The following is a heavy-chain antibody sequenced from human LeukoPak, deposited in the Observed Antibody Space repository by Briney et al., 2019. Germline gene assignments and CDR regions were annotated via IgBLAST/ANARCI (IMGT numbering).Heavy chain of an antibody. J-gene: IGHJ6*03. D-gene: IGHD1-1*01. Sequence: PGRSLRLSCAASGFTFDDYDKHWVRQPPGKGLEWVSGVSWNSGTIGYADSVKGRFTISRDNAKNSLYLQMNSLRAEDTALYYCAKSSLPLEAYYYFMDVWGEGTTVTVSS. CDR1: GFTFDDYD. CDR2: VSWNSGTI. CDR3: AKSSLPLEAYYYFMDV. V-gene: IGHV3-9*01.